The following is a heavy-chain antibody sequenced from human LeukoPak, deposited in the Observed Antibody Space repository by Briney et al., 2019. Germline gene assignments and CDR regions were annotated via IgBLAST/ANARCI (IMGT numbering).Heavy chain of an antibody. J-gene: IGHJ5*02. CDR2: ISGSGGSI. D-gene: IGHD6-13*01. CDR1: GFSFSSYA. V-gene: IGHV3-23*01. CDR3: AINQQLVLDWFDP. Sequence: GGSLRLSCAASGFSFSSYAMSWVRQAPGKGLERVSAISGSGGSIYYADTVKGRFTISRDNSKNTLYLQMNSLRAEDTAVYYCAINQQLVLDWFDPWGQGTLVTVSS.